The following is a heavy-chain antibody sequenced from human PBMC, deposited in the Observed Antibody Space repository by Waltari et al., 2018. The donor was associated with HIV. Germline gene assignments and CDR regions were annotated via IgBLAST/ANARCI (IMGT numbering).Heavy chain of an antibody. CDR2: IYPDDSDT. D-gene: IGHD5-12*01. Sequence: EVQLVQSGAEVKKPGESLRISCKGSGYSFSNYCIGWVRQMPGKGLEWMWIIYPDDSDTRYSPSFQCQVTISADKSISTAYLQWRSLKASDTAMYYCARNSGPADWFDPWGQGTLVTVSS. V-gene: IGHV5-51*01. J-gene: IGHJ5*02. CDR1: GYSFSNYC. CDR3: ARNSGPADWFDP.